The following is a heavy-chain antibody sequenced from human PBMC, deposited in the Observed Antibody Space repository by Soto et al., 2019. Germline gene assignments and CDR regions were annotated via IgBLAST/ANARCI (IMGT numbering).Heavy chain of an antibody. CDR2: ISAYNGNT. D-gene: IGHD1-26*01. V-gene: IGHV1-18*01. J-gene: IGHJ5*02. CDR1: GYTFTSYG. Sequence: ASVKVSCKASGYTFTSYGISWVRQAPGQGLEWMGWISAYNGNTNYAQKLQGRVTMTTDTSTSTAYMELRSLRSDDTAVYFCAGEGGSVGATGRDNLFDPWGQGTLVTVSS. CDR3: AGEGGSVGATGRDNLFDP.